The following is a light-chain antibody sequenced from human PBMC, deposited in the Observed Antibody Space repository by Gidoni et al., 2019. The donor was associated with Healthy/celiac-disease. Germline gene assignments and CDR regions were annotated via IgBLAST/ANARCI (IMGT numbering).Light chain of an antibody. V-gene: IGLV2-14*01. CDR1: SSDVGGYNY. CDR3: SSYTSSSRVV. Sequence: QSALTQPASVSGSPGQPLTISCTGTSSDVGGYNYVSWYQQHPGKAPKLMIYEVSNRPSEVSNRFSGSKSGNTASLTISGLQAEDEADYYCSSYTSSSRVVFGGGTKLTVL. J-gene: IGLJ2*01. CDR2: EVS.